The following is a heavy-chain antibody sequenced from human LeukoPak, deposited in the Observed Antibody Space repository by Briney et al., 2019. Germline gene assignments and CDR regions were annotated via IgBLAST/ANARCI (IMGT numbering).Heavy chain of an antibody. Sequence: SQTLSLTCAVSGGSISSGGYSWSWIRQPPGKGLEWIGYIYHSGSTYYNPSLKSRVTISVDRSKNQSSLKLSSVTAADTAVYYCARGYYDFWSGYYLRTSYGMDVWGQGTTVTVSS. CDR1: GGSISSGGYS. CDR3: ARGYYDFWSGYYLRTSYGMDV. CDR2: IYHSGST. V-gene: IGHV4-30-2*01. J-gene: IGHJ6*02. D-gene: IGHD3-3*01.